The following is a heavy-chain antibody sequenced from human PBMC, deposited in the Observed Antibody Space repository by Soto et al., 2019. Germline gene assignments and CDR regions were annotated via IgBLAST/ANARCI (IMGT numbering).Heavy chain of an antibody. CDR2: ISYDGSDK. CDR3: AKERRYSFDAFDI. J-gene: IGHJ3*02. CDR1: GFTFSFYG. D-gene: IGHD5-18*01. V-gene: IGHV3-30*18. Sequence: QVQLVESGGGVVQPGRSLRLSCAASGFTFSFYGMHWVRQAPGKGLVWVTVISYDGSDKYYADSVKGRFTISRDNSKNTLYLQINSLRAEDTAVYYCAKERRYSFDAFDIWGQGTMVTVSS.